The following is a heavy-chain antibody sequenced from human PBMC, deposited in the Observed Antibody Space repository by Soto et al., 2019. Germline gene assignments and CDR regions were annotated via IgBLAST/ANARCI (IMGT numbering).Heavy chain of an antibody. Sequence: EVQLLESGGGLVQPGGSLRLSCAASGFTFSSYAMSWVRQAPGKGLEWVSAISGSGGSTYYADSVKGRFTISRDNSKNTLYLQMNSLRAEDTAVYYCAKRYSSSWYSYYYYYGMDVWGQGTTVTVSS. CDR3: AKRYSSSWYSYYYYYGMDV. CDR2: ISGSGGST. J-gene: IGHJ6*02. D-gene: IGHD6-13*01. V-gene: IGHV3-23*01. CDR1: GFTFSSYA.